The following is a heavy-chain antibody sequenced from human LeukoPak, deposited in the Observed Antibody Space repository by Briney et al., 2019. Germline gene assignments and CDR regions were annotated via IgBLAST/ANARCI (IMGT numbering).Heavy chain of an antibody. D-gene: IGHD3-10*01. J-gene: IGHJ4*02. CDR1: GGSISSYY. V-gene: IGHV4-59*01. CDR2: IYYSGST. CDR3: ARDYYGSGSYYSEGLDY. Sequence: SETLSLICTVSGGSISSYYWSWIRQPPGKGLEWIGYIYYSGSTNYNPSLRSRVTISVDTSKNQFALKLSSVTAADTAVYYCARDYYGSGSYYSEGLDYWGQGTLVTVSS.